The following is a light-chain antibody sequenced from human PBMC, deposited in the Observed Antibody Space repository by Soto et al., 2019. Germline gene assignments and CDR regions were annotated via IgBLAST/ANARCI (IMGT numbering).Light chain of an antibody. CDR2: GNS. Sequence: SELTRPASVTGVALQRRPIICNRSSSNIGAGYDVHWYQQLPGTAPKLLIYGNSNRPSGVPDRFSGSKSGTSASLAITGLQAEDEADYYCQSYDSSLSGYVFGTGTKVTVL. CDR1: SSNIGAGYD. V-gene: IGLV1-40*01. J-gene: IGLJ1*01. CDR3: QSYDSSLSGYV.